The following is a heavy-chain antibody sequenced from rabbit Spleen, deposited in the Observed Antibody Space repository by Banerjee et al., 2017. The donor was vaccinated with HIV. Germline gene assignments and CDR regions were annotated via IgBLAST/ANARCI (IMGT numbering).Heavy chain of an antibody. V-gene: IGHV1S45*01. Sequence: LEESGGDLVKPEGSLTLTCTASGFSFSSNWICWVRQAPGKGLEWIACIDTNDGDTDYANWPKGRFTISKTSSTTVTLQMTSLTAADTATYFCARNYVNAFDPWGQGTLVTVS. CDR1: GFSFSSNW. J-gene: IGHJ2*01. CDR3: ARNYVNAFDP. CDR2: IDTNDGDT. D-gene: IGHD1-1*01.